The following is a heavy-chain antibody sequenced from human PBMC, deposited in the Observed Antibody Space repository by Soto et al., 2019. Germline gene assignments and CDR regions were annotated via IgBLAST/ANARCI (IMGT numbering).Heavy chain of an antibody. D-gene: IGHD6-13*01. J-gene: IGHJ6*02. CDR2: IYYSGST. CDR3: ARLERVAAACCYYRIGG. Sequence: SETLSLTCTVSGGSISSYYWSWIRQPPGKGLEWIGYIYYSGSTNYNPSLKSRVTISVDTSKNQFSLKLSSVTAADTAVYYCARLERVAAACCYYRIGGWRRVTRGTV. V-gene: IGHV4-59*01. CDR1: GGSISSYY.